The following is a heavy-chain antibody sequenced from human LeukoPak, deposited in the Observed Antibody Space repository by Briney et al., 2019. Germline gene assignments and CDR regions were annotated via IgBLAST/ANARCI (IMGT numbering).Heavy chain of an antibody. D-gene: IGHD2-21*02. CDR3: AKEYCGGDCYRYFDY. CDR2: ISGSGGST. Sequence: GRALRLSCAASGFTLSSYAMSWVRQAPGKGLEWVSAISGSGGSTHYADSVKGRFTISRYNSKTTMYLQMYSLRAEDTAVYYCAKEYCGGDCYRYFDYWGQGALVTVSS. CDR1: GFTLSSYA. J-gene: IGHJ4*02. V-gene: IGHV3-23*01.